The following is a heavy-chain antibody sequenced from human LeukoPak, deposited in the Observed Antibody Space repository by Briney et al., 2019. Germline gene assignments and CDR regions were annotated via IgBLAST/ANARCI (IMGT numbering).Heavy chain of an antibody. CDR1: GYSISSGYY. CDR3: ARNSGSYDVDY. CDR2: IYHSGST. J-gene: IGHJ4*02. Sequence: SETLSLTCAVSGYSISSGYYWGWIRQPPGKGLVWIGSIYHSGSTYYNPSLKSRVTISVDTSKNQFSLKLSSVTAADTAVYYCARNSGSYDVDYWGQGTLVTVSS. V-gene: IGHV4-38-2*01. D-gene: IGHD1-26*01.